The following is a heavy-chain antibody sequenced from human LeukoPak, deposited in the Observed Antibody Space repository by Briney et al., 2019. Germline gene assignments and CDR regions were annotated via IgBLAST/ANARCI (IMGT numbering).Heavy chain of an antibody. J-gene: IGHJ3*02. CDR3: ARAQRGMGADAFDI. CDR2: ISAYNGNT. CDR1: GYTFTSYG. Sequence: ASVKVSCKASGYTFTSYGISWVRQAPGQGLEWMGWISAYNGNTNYAQKLQGRVTMTTDTSTSTAYMELRSLRSDDTAVYYCARAQRGMGADAFDIWGQGTMVTVSS. V-gene: IGHV1-18*01. D-gene: IGHD1-26*01.